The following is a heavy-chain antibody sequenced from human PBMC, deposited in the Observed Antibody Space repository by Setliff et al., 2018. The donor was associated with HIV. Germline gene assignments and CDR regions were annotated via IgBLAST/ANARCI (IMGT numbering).Heavy chain of an antibody. D-gene: IGHD3-10*01. CDR1: GESFSDYY. CDR2: INHSEST. V-gene: IGHV4-34*01. Sequence: SQTLSLTCAVYGESFSDYYWSWIRQPPGKGLEWIGEINHSESTNYNPSLKSRVTVSVDTSKKQFSLRLSSVSAADTALYYCARGGGITWRSYSFDYWGHGTPVTVSS. CDR3: ARGGGITWRSYSFDY. J-gene: IGHJ4*01.